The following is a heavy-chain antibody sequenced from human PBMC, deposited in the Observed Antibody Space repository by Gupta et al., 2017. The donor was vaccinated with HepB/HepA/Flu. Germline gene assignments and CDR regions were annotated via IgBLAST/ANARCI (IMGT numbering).Heavy chain of an antibody. Sequence: GRFTISRDNAKNSLYLQMNSLRAEDTAVYYCTRELWFGELFDYWGQGTLVTVSS. CDR3: TRELWFGELFDY. D-gene: IGHD3-10*01. J-gene: IGHJ4*02. V-gene: IGHV3-11*06.